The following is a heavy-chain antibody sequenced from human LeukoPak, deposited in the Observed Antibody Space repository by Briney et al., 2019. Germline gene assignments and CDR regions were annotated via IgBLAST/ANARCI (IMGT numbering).Heavy chain of an antibody. J-gene: IGHJ4*02. CDR1: GYDFTNFW. CDR3: ARPQYDILTGSYYFDY. Sequence: GESLKISCRAFGYDFTNFWIGWVRQMPGKGLEWMGLIFPDDSDTRNSPSFQGQVTVSVDKSISTAYLQWSSLKASDTAIYYCARPQYDILTGSYYFDYWGQGTLVTVSS. D-gene: IGHD3-9*01. CDR2: IFPDDSDT. V-gene: IGHV5-51*01.